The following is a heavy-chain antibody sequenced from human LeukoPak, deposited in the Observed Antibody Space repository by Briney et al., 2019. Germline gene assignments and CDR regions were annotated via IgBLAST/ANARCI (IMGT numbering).Heavy chain of an antibody. CDR3: AKDLPNCSGGSCYSGAFDY. Sequence: GGSLRLSCAASGFTFSSYSMNWVRQAPGKGLEWVSSISSSSSYIYYADSVKGRFTISRDNAKNSLYLQMNSLRAEDTAVYYCAKDLPNCSGGSCYSGAFDYWGQGTLVTVSS. J-gene: IGHJ4*02. D-gene: IGHD2-15*01. CDR2: ISSSSSYI. V-gene: IGHV3-21*01. CDR1: GFTFSSYS.